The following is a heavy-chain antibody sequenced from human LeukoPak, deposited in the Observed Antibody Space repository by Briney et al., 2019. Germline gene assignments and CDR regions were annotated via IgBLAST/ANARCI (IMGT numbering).Heavy chain of an antibody. CDR1: GFTFSSYG. CDR2: ISYDGSNK. Sequence: PGGSLRLSCAASGFTFSSYGMHWVRQAPGKGLEWVAVISYDGSNKYYADSVKGRFTISRDNSKNTLYLQMNSLRAEDTAVHYCAKGTEWELGYYYGMDVWGQGTTVTVSS. D-gene: IGHD1-26*01. CDR3: AKGTEWELGYYYGMDV. V-gene: IGHV3-30*18. J-gene: IGHJ6*02.